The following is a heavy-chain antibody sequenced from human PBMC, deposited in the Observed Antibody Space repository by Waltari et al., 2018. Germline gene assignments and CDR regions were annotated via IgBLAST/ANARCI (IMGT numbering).Heavy chain of an antibody. V-gene: IGHV1-69*01. CDR3: ARTTEYYYYYYGMDV. CDR1: GGTFISYA. Sequence: QVQLVQSGAEVKKPGSSVKVSCKASGGTFISYAISWVRQAPGQGLEWMGGIIPIFGTANYVQKFQGRVTITADESTSTAYMELSSLSSEDTAVYYCARTTEYYYYYYGMDVWGQGTTVTVSS. J-gene: IGHJ6*02. CDR2: IIPIFGTA.